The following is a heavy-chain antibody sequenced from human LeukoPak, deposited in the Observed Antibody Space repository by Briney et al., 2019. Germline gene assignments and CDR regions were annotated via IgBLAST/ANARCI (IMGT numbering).Heavy chain of an antibody. Sequence: PGGALRLSCAASRFTFISYSRNGVRPAPGKGVEGVSSICKSSSYIYYADSVKGRFTISRPTAKNSLYLQMNSLRAEDTAIYYCEREGMVATFDYWGQGTLVTVSS. D-gene: IGHD5-12*01. CDR2: ICKSSSYI. V-gene: IGHV3-21*01. J-gene: IGHJ4*02. CDR3: EREGMVATFDY. CDR1: RFTFISYS.